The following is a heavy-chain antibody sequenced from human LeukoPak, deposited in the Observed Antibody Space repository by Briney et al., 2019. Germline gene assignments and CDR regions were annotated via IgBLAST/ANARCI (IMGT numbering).Heavy chain of an antibody. J-gene: IGHJ4*02. CDR1: GGSISSYY. V-gene: IGHV4-59*01. CDR3: ARAISVEGMLTSYDSSSWDYFDC. Sequence: SETLSLTCTVSGGSISSYYWSWIRQPPGKGLEWIGYIYYSGSTNYNPSLKSRVTISVDTSKNQFSLKLSSVTAADAAVYYCARAISVEGMLTSYDSSSWDYFDCWGQGTPVTVSS. D-gene: IGHD3-22*01. CDR2: IYYSGST.